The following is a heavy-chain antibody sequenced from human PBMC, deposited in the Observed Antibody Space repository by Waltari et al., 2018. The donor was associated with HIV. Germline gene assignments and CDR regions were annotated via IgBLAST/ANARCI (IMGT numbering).Heavy chain of an antibody. D-gene: IGHD3-22*01. Sequence: QVQLVESGGGVVRPGGSLRLSCSASGFMFSGYVLHWVRQAPGKGLGLLAATSFDGTNNYYAQSVKGRFTISRDNIKNILHLQMNSLKIEDMAVYYCAKDRSGSLHYFYYYGMDVWGKGTTVAVSS. CDR3: AKDRSGSLHYFYYYGMDV. J-gene: IGHJ6*04. V-gene: IGHV3-30*01. CDR1: GFMFSGYV. CDR2: TSFDGTNN.